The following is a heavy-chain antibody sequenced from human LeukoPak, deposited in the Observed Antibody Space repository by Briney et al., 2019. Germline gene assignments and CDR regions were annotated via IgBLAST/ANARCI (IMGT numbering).Heavy chain of an antibody. V-gene: IGHV4-61*02. D-gene: IGHD3-10*01. CDR2: IYTSGST. J-gene: IGHJ5*02. CDR3: ARGPTTMVRGVIGFDP. Sequence: PSETLSLTCTVSGGSISSGSYYWSWIRQPAGKGLEWIGRIYTSGSTNYNPSLKSRVTISVDTSKNQFSLKLSSVTAADTAVYYCARGPTTMVRGVIGFDPWGQGTLVTVSS. CDR1: GGSISSGSYY.